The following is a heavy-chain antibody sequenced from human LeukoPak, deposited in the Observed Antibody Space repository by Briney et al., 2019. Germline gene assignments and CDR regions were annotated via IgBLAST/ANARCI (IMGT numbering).Heavy chain of an antibody. D-gene: IGHD3-22*01. CDR3: TRGSIAYYYMDV. CDR1: GGSISSYY. Sequence: PSETLSLTCTVSGGSISSYYWSWIRQPPGKGLEWIGNIYYGGSTNYNPSLKSRVTISVDTSKNQFSLKLSSVTAADTAVHYCTRGSIAYYYMDVRGKGTTVTISS. V-gene: IGHV4-59*01. J-gene: IGHJ6*03. CDR2: IYYGGST.